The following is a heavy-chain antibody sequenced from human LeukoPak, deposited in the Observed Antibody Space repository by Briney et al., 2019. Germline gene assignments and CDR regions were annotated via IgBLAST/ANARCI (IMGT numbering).Heavy chain of an antibody. CDR2: ISAYNGNT. Sequence: ASVKVSCKASGYTFTSYGISWVRQAPGQGLEWMGWISAYNGNTNYAQKLQGRVTMTTDTSTSTAYMELRSLRSDDTAVYYCARDPRPIAVADNRPFDYWGQGTLVTVSS. CDR3: ARDPRPIAVADNRPFDY. D-gene: IGHD6-19*01. CDR1: GYTFTSYG. J-gene: IGHJ4*02. V-gene: IGHV1-18*01.